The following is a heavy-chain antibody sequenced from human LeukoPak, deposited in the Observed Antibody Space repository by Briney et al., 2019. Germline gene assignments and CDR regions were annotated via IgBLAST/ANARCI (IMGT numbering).Heavy chain of an antibody. Sequence: SETLSLTCAVYGGSFSGYYWSWIRQPPGKGLEWIAYIYYRGNTNYNPSLKSRVAISVDTSKNQFSLRLSSVTAADTAIYYCARYSSGLYYYFDYWGQGTLVTVSS. D-gene: IGHD6-19*01. CDR1: GGSFSGYY. CDR3: ARYSSGLYYYFDY. V-gene: IGHV4-59*01. CDR2: IYYRGNT. J-gene: IGHJ4*02.